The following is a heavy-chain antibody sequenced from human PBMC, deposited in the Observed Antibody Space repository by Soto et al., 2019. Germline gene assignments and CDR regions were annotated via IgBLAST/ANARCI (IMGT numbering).Heavy chain of an antibody. D-gene: IGHD3-16*01. CDR2: ISYDGSNK. V-gene: IGHV3-30-3*01. J-gene: IGHJ6*02. CDR3: ATMEQLGDGMDV. Sequence: QVQLVESGGGVVQPGRSLRLSCAASGFTFSSYAMHWVRQAPGKGLEWVAVISYDGSNKYYADSVKGRFTISRDNSKNTLYLQMNSLRAEDTAVYYCATMEQLGDGMDVWGQGTTVTVSS. CDR1: GFTFSSYA.